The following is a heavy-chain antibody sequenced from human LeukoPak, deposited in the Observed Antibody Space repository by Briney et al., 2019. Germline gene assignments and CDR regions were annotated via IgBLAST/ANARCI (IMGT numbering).Heavy chain of an antibody. V-gene: IGHV3-73*01. CDR2: IRGKANSYAT. J-gene: IGHJ4*02. Sequence: GGSLRLSCAASGFTFSGSAMHWVRQASGKGLEWVGRIRGKANSYATAYAASVKGRFTISRDDSKNTAYLQMNSLRVEDTAVYYCASRHCSGGDCYFAGADPFDHWGQGTLVTVSS. D-gene: IGHD2-21*01. CDR1: GFTFSGSA. CDR3: ASRHCSGGDCYFAGADPFDH.